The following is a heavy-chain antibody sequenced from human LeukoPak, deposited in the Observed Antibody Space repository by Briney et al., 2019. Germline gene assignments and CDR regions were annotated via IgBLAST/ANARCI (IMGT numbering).Heavy chain of an antibody. J-gene: IGHJ4*02. Sequence: SETLSLTCTVSGGSISSYYWSLFRQPPGKGLEWIGYIYYSGSTNYNPSLKSRVTISVDTSKNQFSLKLSSVTAADTAVYYCARDGYGHIDYWGQGTLVTVSS. CDR1: GGSISSYY. V-gene: IGHV4-59*01. CDR2: IYYSGST. CDR3: ARDGYGHIDY. D-gene: IGHD5-12*01.